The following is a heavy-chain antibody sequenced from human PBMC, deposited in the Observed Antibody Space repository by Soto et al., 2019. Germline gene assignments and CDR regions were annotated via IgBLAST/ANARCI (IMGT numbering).Heavy chain of an antibody. CDR3: AGVTWFRGMDV. CDR1: GDSVSGDSSA. V-gene: IGHV6-1*01. Sequence: SQTLSLTFVISGDSVSGDSSAWNCIRQSPSRGLEWLGRTYYRSKWFNDYALSVKSRITINPDTSKNQFSLHLHSLTPEDTAAYYCAGVTWFRGMDVWGQGTPVTVSS. J-gene: IGHJ6*02. CDR2: TYYRSKWFN. D-gene: IGHD3-10*01.